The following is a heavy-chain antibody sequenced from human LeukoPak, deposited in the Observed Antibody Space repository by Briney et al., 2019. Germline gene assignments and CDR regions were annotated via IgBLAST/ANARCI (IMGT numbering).Heavy chain of an antibody. V-gene: IGHV4-31*03. Sequence: SETLSLTCTVSGGSISSGGYYWSWIRQHPGKGLEWIGYISYSGSPYYNPSLNSRVTISVGTSKSQFSLKLSSVTAADTAVYYCARVRGYSYGELDYWGQGTLVTVSS. CDR3: ARVRGYSYGELDY. CDR2: ISYSGSP. J-gene: IGHJ4*02. CDR1: GGSISSGGYY. D-gene: IGHD5-18*01.